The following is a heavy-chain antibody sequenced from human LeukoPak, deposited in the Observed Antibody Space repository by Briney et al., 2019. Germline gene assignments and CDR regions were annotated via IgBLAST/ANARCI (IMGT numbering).Heavy chain of an antibody. Sequence: GGSLRLSCAASGFTFSSYSMNWVRQAPGKGLEWVSSISSGSSCIYYADSVKGRFTISRDNAKNSLYLQMNSLRAEDTAVYYCARDYDFWSPPSMDVWGKGTTVTVSS. V-gene: IGHV3-21*01. J-gene: IGHJ6*03. D-gene: IGHD3-3*01. CDR2: ISSGSSCI. CDR1: GFTFSSYS. CDR3: ARDYDFWSPPSMDV.